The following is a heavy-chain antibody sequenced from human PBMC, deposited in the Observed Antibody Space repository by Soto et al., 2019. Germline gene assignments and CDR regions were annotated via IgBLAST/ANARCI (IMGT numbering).Heavy chain of an antibody. CDR1: GGSISSSSYY. CDR2: IYYSGNT. D-gene: IGHD3-22*01. Sequence: SETLSLTCTVSGGSISSSSYYWAWIRQPPGKGLEWIGNIYYSGNTYYNPSLKSRVTISVDTPKNQFSLKLSSVTAADTAVYYCAIHLLVVPFILNWFDPWGQGNLVTVSS. J-gene: IGHJ5*02. V-gene: IGHV4-39*01. CDR3: AIHLLVVPFILNWFDP.